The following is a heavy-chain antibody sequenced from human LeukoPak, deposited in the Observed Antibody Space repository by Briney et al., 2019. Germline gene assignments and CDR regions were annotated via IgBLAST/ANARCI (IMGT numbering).Heavy chain of an antibody. CDR3: ARDSPLPYYYDSSGYHHDAFYI. V-gene: IGHV3-66*01. CDR2: IYSGGST. J-gene: IGHJ3*02. D-gene: IGHD3-22*01. CDR1: GFTVSSNE. Sequence: GGSLRLSCAASGFTVSSNEMSWVRQAPGKGLEWVSVIYSGGSTYYADSVKGRFTISRDNSKNTLYLQMNSLRAEDTAVYYCARDSPLPYYYDSSGYHHDAFYIWGQGTMVTVSS.